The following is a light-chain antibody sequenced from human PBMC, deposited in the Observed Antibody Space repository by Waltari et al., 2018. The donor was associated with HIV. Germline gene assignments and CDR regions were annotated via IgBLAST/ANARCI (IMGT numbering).Light chain of an antibody. Sequence: DIILTQSPDTLAVSLGDRATIHCRYSQTVLSDSTHKNYLSWYQQKPWKPPKPLRYWASARESGVPARFSGSGSATDFTLTITDFQAEDAAIYFCQQYYNTPWTFGQGTRADIK. CDR3: QQYYNTPWT. CDR2: WAS. CDR1: QTVLSDSTHKNY. V-gene: IGKV4-1*01. J-gene: IGKJ1*01.